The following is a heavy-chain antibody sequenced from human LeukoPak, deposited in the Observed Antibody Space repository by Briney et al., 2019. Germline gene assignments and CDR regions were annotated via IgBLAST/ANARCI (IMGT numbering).Heavy chain of an antibody. J-gene: IGHJ4*02. CDR3: ARVHYDILTGYDCFDY. D-gene: IGHD3-9*01. V-gene: IGHV3-21*04. Sequence: GGSLRLSCAASGFTFSTYNMNWVRHAPGKGLEWISSITSSSSYIYYADSVKGRFTISRDNAKNSLYLQMNSLRAEDTALYHCARVHYDILTGYDCFDYWGQGTLVTVSS. CDR1: GFTFSTYN. CDR2: ITSSSSYI.